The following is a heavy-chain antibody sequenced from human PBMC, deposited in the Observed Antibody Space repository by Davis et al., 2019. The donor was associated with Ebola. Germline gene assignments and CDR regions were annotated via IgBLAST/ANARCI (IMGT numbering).Heavy chain of an antibody. D-gene: IGHD3-16*01. Sequence: PGGSLRLSCTVSSHSISSSFPWGWIRQPPGKGLEWIGHIYHSGSTYYNPSLKSRVTISVDTSKNQFSLKLSSVTAADTALYYCARDLGGGVTRGAFDIWGQGTMVTVSS. CDR1: SHSISSSFP. V-gene: IGHV4-38-2*02. J-gene: IGHJ3*02. CDR2: IYHSGST. CDR3: ARDLGGGVTRGAFDI.